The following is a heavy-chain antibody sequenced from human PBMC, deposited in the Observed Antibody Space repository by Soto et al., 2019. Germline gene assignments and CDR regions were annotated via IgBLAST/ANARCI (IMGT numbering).Heavy chain of an antibody. Sequence: PSETLSLTCAVYGGSFSGYYWSWIRQPPGKGLEWIGEINHSGSTNYNPSLKSRVTISVDTSKNQFSLKLSSVTASDTAMYYCARQRSSGYDFWLATFDYWGQGTLVTVSS. J-gene: IGHJ4*02. V-gene: IGHV4-34*01. CDR3: ARQRSSGYDFWLATFDY. CDR2: INHSGST. D-gene: IGHD5-12*01. CDR1: GGSFSGYY.